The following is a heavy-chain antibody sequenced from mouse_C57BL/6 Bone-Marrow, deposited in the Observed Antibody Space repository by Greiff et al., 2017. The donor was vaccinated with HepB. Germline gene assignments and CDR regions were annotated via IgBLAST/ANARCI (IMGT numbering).Heavy chain of an antibody. J-gene: IGHJ4*01. V-gene: IGHV1-69*01. Sequence: VQLQQPGAELVKPGASVKVSCKASGYTFTSYWMHWVKQRPGQGLEWIGEIDPSDSYTNYNQKFKGKSTLTVDKSSSTAYMQLSSLTSEDSAVYYCARGPYYYGSSFYYAMDYWGQGTSVTVSS. CDR2: IDPSDSYT. CDR3: ARGPYYYGSSFYYAMDY. CDR1: GYTFTSYW. D-gene: IGHD1-1*01.